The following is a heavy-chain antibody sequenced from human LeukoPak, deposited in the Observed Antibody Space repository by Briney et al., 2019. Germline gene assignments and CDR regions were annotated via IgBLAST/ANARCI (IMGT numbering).Heavy chain of an antibody. CDR2: ISWNSGSI. V-gene: IGHV3-9*03. CDR1: GFTFDDYA. D-gene: IGHD3-3*01. CDR3: AKGGTIFGVVNDPFDY. J-gene: IGHJ4*02. Sequence: GGSLRLSCAASGFTFDDYAMHWVRQAPGKGLEWVSGISWNSGSIGYADSVKGRFTISRDNAKNSLYLQMNSLRAEDMALYYCAKGGTIFGVVNDPFDYRGQGTLVTVSS.